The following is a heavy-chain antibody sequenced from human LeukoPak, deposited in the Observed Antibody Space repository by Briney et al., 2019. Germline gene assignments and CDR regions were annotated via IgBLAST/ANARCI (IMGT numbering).Heavy chain of an antibody. V-gene: IGHV4-4*07. CDR3: ARDRGSGWYVY. CDR1: GDSISSYY. D-gene: IGHD6-19*01. J-gene: IGHJ4*02. CDR2: IHPSGST. Sequence: SETLSLTCTVSGDSISSYYWSWIRQPAGKGLEWIGRIHPSGSTNYNPSLKSRVTLSVDTSKNQFSLKLSSVTAADTAVYYCARDRGSGWYVYWGQGTLVTVSS.